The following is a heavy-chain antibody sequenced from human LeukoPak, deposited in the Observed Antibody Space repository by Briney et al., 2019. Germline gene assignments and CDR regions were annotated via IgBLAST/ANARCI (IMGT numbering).Heavy chain of an antibody. CDR3: VREVGRPQTFFLDS. CDR2: ISEAI. Sequence: GGSLRLSCIASGFVFSRDNMNWVRRAPGKGLEWVAHISEAIYYADSVQGRFTISRDNAKNSLYLQMSNLRAEDTATYYCVREVGRPQTFFLDSWGRGTPVTVSS. CDR1: GFVFSRDN. J-gene: IGHJ4*02. V-gene: IGHV3-48*04.